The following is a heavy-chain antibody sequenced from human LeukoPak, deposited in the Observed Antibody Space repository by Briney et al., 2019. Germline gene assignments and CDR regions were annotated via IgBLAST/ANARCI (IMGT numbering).Heavy chain of an antibody. J-gene: IGHJ4*02. CDR2: IYYSGST. CDR3: ARADSGYDSFDY. D-gene: IGHD5-12*01. Sequence: NPSETLSLTCTVSGGSISSYYWSWIRQPPGKGLEWIGYIYYSGSTNYNPSLKSRVTISVDTSKNQFSLKLSSVTAAVTAVYYCARADSGYDSFDYWGQGTLVTVSS. CDR1: GGSISSYY. V-gene: IGHV4-59*01.